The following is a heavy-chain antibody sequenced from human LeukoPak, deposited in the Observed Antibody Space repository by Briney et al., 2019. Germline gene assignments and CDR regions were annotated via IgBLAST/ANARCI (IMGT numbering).Heavy chain of an antibody. J-gene: IGHJ6*02. V-gene: IGHV3-74*01. CDR2: INSDGSGT. CDR1: GFTFNNYW. Sequence: GGSLRLSCAASGFTFNNYWMHWVRQAPGKGLVWVSRINSDGSGTVYADSVKGRFTISRDNAKNTLYLQMNNLRAEDTAVYYCARGRYYYMDVWGQGTTVTASS. CDR3: ARGRYYYMDV.